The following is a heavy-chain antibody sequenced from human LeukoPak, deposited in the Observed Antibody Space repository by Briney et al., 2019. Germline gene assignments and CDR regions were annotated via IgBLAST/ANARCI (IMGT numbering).Heavy chain of an antibody. CDR3: ARGFYGSGSYYEKTFDY. Sequence: PSETLSLTCAVYGGSFSGYYWSWIRQPPGKGLEWIGEINHRGSTNYNPSLKSRVTISVDTSKNQFSLKLSSVTAADTAVYYCARGFYGSGSYYEKTFDYWGQGTLVTVSS. CDR2: INHRGST. D-gene: IGHD3-10*01. CDR1: GGSFSGYY. V-gene: IGHV4-34*01. J-gene: IGHJ4*02.